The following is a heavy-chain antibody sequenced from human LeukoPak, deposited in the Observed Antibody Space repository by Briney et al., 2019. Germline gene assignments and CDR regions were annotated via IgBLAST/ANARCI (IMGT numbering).Heavy chain of an antibody. CDR1: GFSFSSYN. V-gene: IGHV3-21*04. Sequence: GGSLRLSCAASGFSFSSYNMHWVRQAPGEGLEWVSSISTSSSYIYYADSVKGRFTISRDNAKNSLYLQMSSLRAEDTAVYYCANQAPAYNYGIDVWGQGTTVTVSS. CDR3: ANQAPAYNYGIDV. CDR2: ISTSSSYI. J-gene: IGHJ6*02.